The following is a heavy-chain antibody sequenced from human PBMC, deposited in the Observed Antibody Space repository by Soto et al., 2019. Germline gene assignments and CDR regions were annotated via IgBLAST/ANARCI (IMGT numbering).Heavy chain of an antibody. CDR2: IGPESGAT. J-gene: IGHJ4*02. V-gene: IGHV1-2*02. Sequence: VNVSCKASGYTFTGHYIHWVRQAPEQGPEWMGEIGPESGATRYAQKFQGRVTMTRDTSITTVYMELKNLSPDDTAVYYCGRGRSGQIVVFFWGQGTPVTVSS. CDR1: GYTFTGHY. CDR3: GRGRSGQIVVFF. D-gene: IGHD1-26*01.